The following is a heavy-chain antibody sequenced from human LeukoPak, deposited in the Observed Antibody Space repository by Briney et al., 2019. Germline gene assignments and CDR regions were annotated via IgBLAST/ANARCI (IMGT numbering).Heavy chain of an antibody. D-gene: IGHD3-22*01. Sequence: GGSLRLSCAASGFTFSSYDMHWVRQAPGNGLEWVSAISGSGGSTYYADSVKGRFTISRDNSKNTLYLQMNSLRAEDTAVYYCARGNYYDSSCYYVYWGQGTLVTVSS. CDR3: ARGNYYDSSCYYVY. CDR2: ISGSGGST. CDR1: GFTFSSYD. V-gene: IGHV3-23*01. J-gene: IGHJ4*02.